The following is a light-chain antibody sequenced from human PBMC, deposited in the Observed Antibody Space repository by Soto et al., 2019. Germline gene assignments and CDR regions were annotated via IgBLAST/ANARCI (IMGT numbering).Light chain of an antibody. CDR1: QSISTY. Sequence: DIQMTQSPSTLSASLGDRVTTTCRASQSISTYLAWYQRKQGRAPTLLIYKASSLDSGVSPRLRESRSGKELALAIDILQADDVATYHCPQYHSYLWTVGQGTKADIK. V-gene: IGKV1-5*03. CDR2: KAS. J-gene: IGKJ1*01. CDR3: PQYHSYLWT.